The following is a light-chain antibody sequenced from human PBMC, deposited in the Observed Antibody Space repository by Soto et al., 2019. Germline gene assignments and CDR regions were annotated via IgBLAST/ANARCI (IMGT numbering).Light chain of an antibody. CDR1: QAFPNN. Sequence: IQLTQSPSSVSASVGDRVAITCRPSQAFPNNMAWYQQKPGKPPKLLIYEESTLQSGVPSRFSGRKSGTQFTLTIDSLQPEDFATYYCQQYNSYSTFGQGTKVDIK. J-gene: IGKJ1*01. CDR3: QQYNSYST. V-gene: IGKV1-9*01. CDR2: EES.